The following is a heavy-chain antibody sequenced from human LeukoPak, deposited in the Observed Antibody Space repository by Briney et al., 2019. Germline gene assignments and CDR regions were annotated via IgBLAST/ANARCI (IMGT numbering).Heavy chain of an antibody. CDR1: GGSISSYY. J-gene: IGHJ2*01. D-gene: IGHD2-2*01. V-gene: IGHV4-59*01. Sequence: SETLSLTCTVSGGSISSYYWSWIRQPPGKGLEWLGHIYYSGSTNYNPSLKSRVTISVDTSKNQFSLKLSSVTAADTAVYYCARLVWWPAAMDGWYFDLWGRGTLVTVSS. CDR3: ARLVWWPAAMDGWYFDL. CDR2: IYYSGST.